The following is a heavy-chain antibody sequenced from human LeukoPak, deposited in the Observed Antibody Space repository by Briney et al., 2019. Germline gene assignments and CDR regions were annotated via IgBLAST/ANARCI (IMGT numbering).Heavy chain of an antibody. D-gene: IGHD6-19*01. J-gene: IGHJ5*01. Sequence: SQTLSLTCAISGDSVSSKNGAWTWIRQSPSRGLEWLGRPYYRSKWYDEYAASVKGRVTISPDTSKNQFSLHVYSVAPEDTAVYYCARDLGTSGWYTFDFWGQGTLVTVSS. CDR3: ARDLGTSGWYTFDF. V-gene: IGHV6-1*01. CDR1: GDSVSSKNGA. CDR2: PYYRSKWYD.